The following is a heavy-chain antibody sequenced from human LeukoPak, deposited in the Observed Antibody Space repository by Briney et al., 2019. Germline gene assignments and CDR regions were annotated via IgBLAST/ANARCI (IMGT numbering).Heavy chain of an antibody. J-gene: IGHJ4*02. V-gene: IGHV3-21*01. Sequence: GGPLRLSCAASGFTFSSYSMNWVRQVRGRGLERVSSISSSSSYIYYADSVKGRFTISRDNAKNSLYLQMNSLRAEDTAVYYCARDRTGIAARYFDYWGQGTLVTVSS. CDR2: ISSSSSYI. CDR1: GFTFSSYS. CDR3: ARDRTGIAARYFDY. D-gene: IGHD6-6*01.